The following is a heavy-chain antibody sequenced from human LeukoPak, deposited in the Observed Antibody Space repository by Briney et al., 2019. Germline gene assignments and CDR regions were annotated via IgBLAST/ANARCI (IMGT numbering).Heavy chain of an antibody. CDR2: ISDDGSRK. J-gene: IGHJ6*02. Sequence: GGSLRLSCVASEFSFSSHVIHWVRQAPGQGLEWVAMISDDGSRKYHADSVKGRFSISRDNSKNTLFLQMNSLRVDDTAVYYCARDYYGSGSHATGMDVWGQGTTVTVSS. CDR3: ARDYYGSGSHATGMDV. CDR1: EFSFSSHV. V-gene: IGHV3-30-3*01. D-gene: IGHD3-10*01.